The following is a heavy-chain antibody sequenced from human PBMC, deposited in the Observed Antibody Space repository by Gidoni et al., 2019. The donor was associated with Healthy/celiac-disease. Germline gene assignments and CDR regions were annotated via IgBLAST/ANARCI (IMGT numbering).Heavy chain of an antibody. V-gene: IGHV3-30-3*01. CDR1: GFTFSSYA. J-gene: IGHJ4*02. Sequence: QVQLVESGGGVVQPGRSLRLSCAASGFTFSSYAMHWVRQAPGKGLEWVAVISYDGSNKYYADSVKGRFTISRDNSKNTLYLQMNSLRAEDTAVYYCARARSKTYSSGLYYWGQGTLVTVSS. CDR3: ARARSKTYSSGLYY. D-gene: IGHD6-19*01. CDR2: ISYDGSNK.